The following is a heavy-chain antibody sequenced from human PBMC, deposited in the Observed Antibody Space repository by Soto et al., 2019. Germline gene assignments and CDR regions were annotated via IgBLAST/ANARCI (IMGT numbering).Heavy chain of an antibody. Sequence: ASVKVSCKASGYTFTGYYMHWVRQAPGQGLEWMGWINPNSGGTNYAQKFQGWVTMTRDTSISTAYMELSRLRSDDTAVYYCARETCSGGSCYSRDYGMDVWGQGTTVTSP. CDR1: GYTFTGYY. J-gene: IGHJ6*02. CDR3: ARETCSGGSCYSRDYGMDV. V-gene: IGHV1-2*04. CDR2: INPNSGGT. D-gene: IGHD2-15*01.